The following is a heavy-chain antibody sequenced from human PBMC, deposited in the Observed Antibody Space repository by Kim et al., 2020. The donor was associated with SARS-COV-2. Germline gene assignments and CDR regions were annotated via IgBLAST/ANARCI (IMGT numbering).Heavy chain of an antibody. J-gene: IGHJ4*02. V-gene: IGHV1-46*04. CDR2: ISPRSGNT. CDR3: DRELHGSAPDY. Sequence: ASVKVSCKASGYTFTNYNIHWVRQAPGQGLEWMGLISPRSGNTLYAQKLQGRVTMTRDTSTSTVYMELSSLTSEDTAVYYCDRELHGSAPDYCGQGTLVT. CDR1: GYTFTNYN. D-gene: IGHD5-12*01.